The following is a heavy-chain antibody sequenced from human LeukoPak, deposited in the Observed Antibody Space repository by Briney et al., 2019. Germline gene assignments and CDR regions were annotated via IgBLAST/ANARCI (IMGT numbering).Heavy chain of an antibody. Sequence: PGGSLRLSCAASGFTFDDYGMSWVRQAPGKGLEWVSGINWNGGSTGYADSVKGRFTISRDNAKNSLYLQMDSLRAEDTALYYCARVVGMTYYFDYWGQGTLVTVSS. CDR1: GFTFDDYG. V-gene: IGHV3-20*04. CDR3: ARVVGMTYYFDY. CDR2: INWNGGST. D-gene: IGHD2-21*02. J-gene: IGHJ4*02.